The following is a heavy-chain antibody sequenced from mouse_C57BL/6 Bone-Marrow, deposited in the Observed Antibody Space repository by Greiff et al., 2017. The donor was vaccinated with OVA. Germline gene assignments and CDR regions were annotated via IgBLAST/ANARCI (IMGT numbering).Heavy chain of an antibody. D-gene: IGHD2-4*01. CDR3: ARDYDYDYYAMDY. Sequence: EVKVVESGGGLVKPGGSLKLSCAASGFTFSSYAMSWVRQTPEKRLEWVATISDGGSYTYYPDNVKGRFTISRDNAKNNLYLQMSHLKSEDTAMYYCARDYDYDYYAMDYWGQGTSVTVSS. CDR1: GFTFSSYA. J-gene: IGHJ4*01. V-gene: IGHV5-4*01. CDR2: ISDGGSYT.